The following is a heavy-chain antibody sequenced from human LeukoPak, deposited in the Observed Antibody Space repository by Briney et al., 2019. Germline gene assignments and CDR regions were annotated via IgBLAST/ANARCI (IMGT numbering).Heavy chain of an antibody. CDR2: IIPIFGTA. CDR3: ARVICSSSWRHDAFDI. D-gene: IGHD6-13*01. V-gene: IGHV1-69*06. Sequence: SVKVSCKASGGTFCSYAISWVRQAPGQGLEWMGRIIPIFGTANYAQKFQGRVTITADKSTSTAYMELSSLRSEDTAVYYCARVICSSSWRHDAFDIWGQGTMVTVSS. CDR1: GGTFCSYA. J-gene: IGHJ3*02.